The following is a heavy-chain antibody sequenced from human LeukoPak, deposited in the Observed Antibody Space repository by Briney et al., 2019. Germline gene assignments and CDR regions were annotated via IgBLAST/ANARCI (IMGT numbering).Heavy chain of an antibody. CDR2: ISGSGGST. V-gene: IGHV3-23*01. D-gene: IGHD3-10*01. J-gene: IGHJ4*02. CDR1: GFTFSSYA. CDR3: AKDLMVRRVIISGGYYFDY. Sequence: GGSLRLSCAASGFTFSSYAMSWVRQAPGKGLEWVSAISGSGGSTYYADSVKGRFTISRGNSKNTLYLQMNSLRAEDTAVYYCAKDLMVRRVIISGGYYFDYWGQGTLVTVSS.